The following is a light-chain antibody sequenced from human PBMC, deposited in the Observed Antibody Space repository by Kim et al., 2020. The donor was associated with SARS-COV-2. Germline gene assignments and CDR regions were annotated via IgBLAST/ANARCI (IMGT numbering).Light chain of an antibody. V-gene: IGKV3-11*01. Sequence: PGEGATLSCRARQSVSTYVAWYQQKPGRAPRLLIYDTSKRAPGIPDRFSGSGSGTDFSLTISSLEPEDFAVYYCQQRDNWPPVFTFGPGTKVDIK. CDR1: QSVSTY. CDR3: QQRDNWPPVFT. CDR2: DTS. J-gene: IGKJ3*01.